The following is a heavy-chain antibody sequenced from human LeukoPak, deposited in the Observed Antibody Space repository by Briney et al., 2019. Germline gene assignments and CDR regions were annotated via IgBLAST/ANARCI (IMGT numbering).Heavy chain of an antibody. Sequence: GESLKISCKGSGYSFTSYWIDWVRQMPGKGLEWMGIIYPGDSDTRYSPSFQGQVTISADKSISTAYLQWSSLKASDTAMYYCARTHYYGSGSYHRYFYYWGQGTLVTVSS. V-gene: IGHV5-51*01. CDR2: IYPGDSDT. CDR1: GYSFTSYW. D-gene: IGHD3-10*01. J-gene: IGHJ4*02. CDR3: ARTHYYGSGSYHRYFYY.